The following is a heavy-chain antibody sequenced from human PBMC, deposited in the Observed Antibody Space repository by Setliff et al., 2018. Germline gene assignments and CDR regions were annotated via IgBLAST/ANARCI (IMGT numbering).Heavy chain of an antibody. J-gene: IGHJ4*02. CDR3: ARVASGWWWFDY. CDR2: INPDGSTT. CDR1: GFTFSSYW. D-gene: IGHD6-19*01. Sequence: PGGSLRLSCAASGFTFSSYWMHWVRQAPGKGLVWVSRINPDGSTTSYADSVKGRFTISRDNAKNTVYLQMNSLRAEDTAVYYCARVASGWWWFDYWGQGTLVIVSS. V-gene: IGHV3-74*01.